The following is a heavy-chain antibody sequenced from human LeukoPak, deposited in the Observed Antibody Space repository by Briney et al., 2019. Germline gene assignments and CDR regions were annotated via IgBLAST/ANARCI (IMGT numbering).Heavy chain of an antibody. CDR1: GFTFSSYA. D-gene: IGHD4-17*01. J-gene: IGHJ2*01. CDR3: ARDIRTVTTWGYFDL. CDR2: ISGSGGST. Sequence: GGSLRLSCAASGFTFSSYAMSWVRQAPGKGLEWVSAISGSGGSTYYADSVKGRFTISRDNSKNSLYLQMNSLRAEDTAVYYCARDIRTVTTWGYFDLWGRGTLVTVSS. V-gene: IGHV3-23*01.